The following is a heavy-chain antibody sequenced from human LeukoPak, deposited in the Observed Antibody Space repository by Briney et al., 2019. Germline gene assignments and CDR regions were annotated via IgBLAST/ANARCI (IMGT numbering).Heavy chain of an antibody. V-gene: IGHV3-11*01. CDR2: ISSSGSTI. D-gene: IGHD1-1*01. J-gene: IGHJ4*02. Sequence: GGSLRLSCAASGFTFSDYYMSWIRQAPGKGLEGVSYISSSGSTIYYADSVKGGFTISRDNSKNTLYLQIYTLTAEDTAIYYCAKATGNLGNWGQGTQVTVSS. CDR3: AKATGNLGN. CDR1: GFTFSDYY.